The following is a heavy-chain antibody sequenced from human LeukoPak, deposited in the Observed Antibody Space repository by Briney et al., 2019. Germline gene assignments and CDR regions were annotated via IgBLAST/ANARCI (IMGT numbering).Heavy chain of an antibody. D-gene: IGHD6-19*01. CDR2: INTDGTVT. CDR1: GFTFSKYW. Sequence: PGGSLRLSCAASGFTFSKYWMLWVRQAPGKGLESVSRINTDGTVTTHADSVKGRFTVSRDNVDNTMFLQMNSVRDEDTAVYYCATKQWLAPPPDSWGQGTPVTVSS. J-gene: IGHJ4*02. V-gene: IGHV3-74*01. CDR3: ATKQWLAPPPDS.